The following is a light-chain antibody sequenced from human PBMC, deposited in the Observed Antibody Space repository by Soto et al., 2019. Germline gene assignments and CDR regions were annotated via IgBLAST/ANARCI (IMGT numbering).Light chain of an antibody. CDR3: QQYGGSPLFT. Sequence: DIVMTQSPLSLPVTPGEPASISCRSSQSLLHSNGNNYLEWYLQKPGQSPQLLIYLGSSRASGVPDRFSGSGSGTDFTLTINRLEPEDFAMYYCQQYGGSPLFTFGPGTKVDIK. CDR2: LGS. CDR1: QSLLHSNGNNY. V-gene: IGKV2-28*01. J-gene: IGKJ3*01.